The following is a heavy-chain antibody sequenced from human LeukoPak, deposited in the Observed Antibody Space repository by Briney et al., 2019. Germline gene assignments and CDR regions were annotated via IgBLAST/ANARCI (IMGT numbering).Heavy chain of an antibody. CDR3: AREGEYCSSTSCHTTFDY. CDR1: GGTFSSYA. J-gene: IGHJ4*02. D-gene: IGHD2-2*01. V-gene: IGHV1-69*06. CDR2: IIPIFGTA. Sequence: ASVKVSCKASGGTFSSYAISWVRQAPGQGLEWMGGIIPIFGTANYAQKFQGRVTITADKSTSTAYMELSSLRSEDTAVYYCAREGEYCSSTSCHTTFDYWGQGTLVTVSS.